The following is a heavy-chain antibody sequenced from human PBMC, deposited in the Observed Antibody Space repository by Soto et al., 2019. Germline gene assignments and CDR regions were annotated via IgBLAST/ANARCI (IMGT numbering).Heavy chain of an antibody. CDR2: IKQDGSEK. D-gene: IGHD5-18*01. CDR3: ARQRGYSYVLNWFDP. Sequence: EVQLVESGGGLVQPGGSLRLSCAASGFTFSSYWMSWVRQAPGKGLEWVANIKQDGSEKYYVDSVKGRFTISRDNAKNSLYLQMNSLRAEDTAVYCCARQRGYSYVLNWFDPWGQGTLVTVSS. J-gene: IGHJ5*02. V-gene: IGHV3-7*01. CDR1: GFTFSSYW.